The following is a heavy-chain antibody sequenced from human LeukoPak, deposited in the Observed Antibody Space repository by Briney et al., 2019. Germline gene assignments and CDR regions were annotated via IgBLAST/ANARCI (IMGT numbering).Heavy chain of an antibody. J-gene: IGHJ4*02. D-gene: IGHD2-2*01. CDR3: ARAGAGLGLHQY. V-gene: IGHV3-7*01. Sequence: GGSLRLSCAASGFTFSSYSMNWVRQAPGKGLEWVANIKQDGSQKYYVDSVKGRFTISRDNADNSLYLQMNSLRAEDTAVYYCARAGAGLGLHQYWGQGTLVTVSS. CDR2: IKQDGSQK. CDR1: GFTFSSYS.